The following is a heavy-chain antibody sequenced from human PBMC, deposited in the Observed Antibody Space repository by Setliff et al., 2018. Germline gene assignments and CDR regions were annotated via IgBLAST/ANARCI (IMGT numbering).Heavy chain of an antibody. J-gene: IGHJ4*02. CDR3: VRDVAGGSHATYFDY. D-gene: IGHD1-26*01. Sequence: GGSLRLSCAASTFPFSNYGVTWVRQAPGKGPQWVASISSSGISIDYADSVKGRFIISRDNAKNSLSLQMNSLRVEDTAVYYCVRDVAGGSHATYFDYWGQGTLVTVSS. CDR2: ISSSGISI. CDR1: TFPFSNYG. V-gene: IGHV3-21*01.